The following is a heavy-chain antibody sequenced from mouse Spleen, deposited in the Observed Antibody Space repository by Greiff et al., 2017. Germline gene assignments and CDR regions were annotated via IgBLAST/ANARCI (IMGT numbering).Heavy chain of an antibody. J-gene: IGHJ4*01. CDR2: IDPSDSET. Sequence: QVQLQQPGAELVRPGSSVKLSCKASGYTFTSYWMHWVKQRPIQGLEWIGNIDPSDSETHYNQKFKDKATLTVDKSSSTAYMQLSSLTSEDSAVYYCARRNYRYDLGVDYYAMDYWGQGTSVTVSS. CDR1: GYTFTSYW. D-gene: IGHD2-14*01. V-gene: IGHV1-52*01. CDR3: ARRNYRYDLGVDYYAMDY.